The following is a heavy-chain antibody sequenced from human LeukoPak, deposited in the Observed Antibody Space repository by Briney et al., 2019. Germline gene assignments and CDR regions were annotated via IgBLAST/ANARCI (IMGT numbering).Heavy chain of an antibody. CDR2: MYSDGST. CDR1: GFTVSNNY. J-gene: IGHJ6*02. CDR3: AKVYCSGGSCYFSYYYYGMDV. Sequence: GGSLRLSCAASGFTVSNNYMSWVRQAPGKGLEWVSLMYSDGSTYYADSVKGRFTISRDYSKNTLYLQMNSLRVEDTAVYYCAKVYCSGGSCYFSYYYYGMDVWGQGTTVTVSS. D-gene: IGHD2-15*01. V-gene: IGHV3-66*01.